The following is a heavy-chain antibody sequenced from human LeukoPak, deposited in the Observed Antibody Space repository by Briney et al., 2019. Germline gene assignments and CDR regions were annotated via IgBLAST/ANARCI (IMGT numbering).Heavy chain of an antibody. J-gene: IGHJ3*02. CDR3: ATTFNPGYGDYVDAFDI. D-gene: IGHD4-17*01. CDR1: GYTFTGYY. V-gene: IGHV1-24*01. Sequence: GASVKVSCKASGYTFTGYYMHWMRQAPGQGLEWMGGFDPEDGETIYAQKFQGRVTMTEDTSTDTAYMELSSLRSEDTAVYYCATTFNPGYGDYVDAFDIWGQGTMVTVSS. CDR2: FDPEDGET.